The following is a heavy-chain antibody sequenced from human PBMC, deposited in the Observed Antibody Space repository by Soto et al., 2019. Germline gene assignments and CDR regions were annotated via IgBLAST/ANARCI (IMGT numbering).Heavy chain of an antibody. D-gene: IGHD3-16*01. CDR2: IVVGSGNT. CDR1: GFTFTSSA. CDR3: AADTTQLGEPLRIDY. V-gene: IGHV1-58*01. Sequence: ASVKVSCKASGFTFTSSAVQWVRQARGQRLEWIGWIVVGSGNTNYAQKFQERVTITRDMSTSTAYMELSSLRSEDTAVYYCAADTTQLGEPLRIDYWGQGTLVTAPQ. J-gene: IGHJ4*02.